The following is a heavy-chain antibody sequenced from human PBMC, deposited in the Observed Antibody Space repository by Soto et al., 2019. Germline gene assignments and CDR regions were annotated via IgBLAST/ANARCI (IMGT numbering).Heavy chain of an antibody. CDR1: GFTFSSYS. CDR2: ISSSSSYI. J-gene: IGHJ6*02. V-gene: IGHV3-21*01. CDR3: ARHPSSYYYYGMDV. Sequence: GGSLRLSCAASGFTFSSYSMNWDRQAPGKGLEWVSSISSSSSYIYYADSVKGRFTISRDNAKNSLYLQMNSLRAEDTAVYYCARHPSSYYYYGMDVWGQGTTVTLSS. D-gene: IGHD6-13*01.